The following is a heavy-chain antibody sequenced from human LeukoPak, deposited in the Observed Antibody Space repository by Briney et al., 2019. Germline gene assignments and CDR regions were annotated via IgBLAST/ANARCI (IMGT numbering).Heavy chain of an antibody. CDR2: IYYSGST. CDR1: GGSISSYY. J-gene: IGHJ4*02. CDR3: ARVSLVRGAPDYYFDY. D-gene: IGHD3-10*01. V-gene: IGHV4-59*12. Sequence: SETLSLTCTVSGGSISSYYWSWIRQPPGKGLEWTGYIYYSGSTNYNPSLKSRVTMSVDTSKNQFSLKLSSVTAADTAVYYCARVSLVRGAPDYYFDYWGQGTLVTVSS.